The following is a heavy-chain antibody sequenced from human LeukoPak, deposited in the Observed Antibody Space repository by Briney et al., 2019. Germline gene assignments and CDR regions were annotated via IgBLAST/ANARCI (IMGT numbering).Heavy chain of an antibody. V-gene: IGHV3-13*01. D-gene: IGHD4-17*01. Sequence: GGSLRLSCAASGFMFSNYDMHWVRQTTGRGLEWVSCIASTGDTNYLGSVSGRFTISRENAKNSLYLQMNSLRAGDTAVYYCARELDGELDYWGQGTLVTVSS. CDR2: IASTGDT. J-gene: IGHJ4*02. CDR3: ARELDGELDY. CDR1: GFMFSNYD.